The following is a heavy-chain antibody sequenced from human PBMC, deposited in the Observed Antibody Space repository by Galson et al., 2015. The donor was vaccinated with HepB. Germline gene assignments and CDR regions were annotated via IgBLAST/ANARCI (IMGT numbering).Heavy chain of an antibody. CDR2: ISPYNGNT. D-gene: IGHD2-2*01. J-gene: IGHJ5*02. CDR1: GYTFANFG. CDR3: ARGGTVPARVPNWFDP. V-gene: IGHV1-18*01. Sequence: SVKVSCKASGYTFANFGVTWVRQAPGQGLEWMGWISPYNGNTNYAQRFQGRVTTTTDTSTSTAYMELRSLRSDDTAVYYCARGGTVPARVPNWFDPWGQGTLVTVSS.